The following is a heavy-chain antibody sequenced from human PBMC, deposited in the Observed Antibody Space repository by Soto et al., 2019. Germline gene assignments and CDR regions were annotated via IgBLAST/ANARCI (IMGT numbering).Heavy chain of an antibody. V-gene: IGHV4-39*01. CDR3: ARLPNGDYLFYYLDY. J-gene: IGHJ4*02. Sequence: PGGSLRLSCAASGFTVSSNYMSWVRQAPGKGLEWIGSIYYSGSTYYNPSLKSRVTISVDTSKNQFSLKLSSVTAADTAVYYCARLPNGDYLFYYLDYWGQGTLVTVSS. CDR1: GFTVSSNY. D-gene: IGHD4-17*01. CDR2: IYYSGST.